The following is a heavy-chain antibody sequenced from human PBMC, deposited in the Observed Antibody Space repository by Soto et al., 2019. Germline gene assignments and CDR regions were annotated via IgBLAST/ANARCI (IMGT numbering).Heavy chain of an antibody. CDR2: IIPIFGTA. V-gene: IGHV1-69*13. J-gene: IGHJ3*02. D-gene: IGHD6-6*01. CDR3: ARGQEQLVLGAFDI. Sequence: GASVKVSCKASGGTFSSYAISWVRQAPGQGLEWMGGIIPIFGTANYAQKFQGRVTITADESTSTAYMELSSLRSEDTAVYYCARGQEQLVLGAFDIWGQGTRVTVSS. CDR1: GGTFSSYA.